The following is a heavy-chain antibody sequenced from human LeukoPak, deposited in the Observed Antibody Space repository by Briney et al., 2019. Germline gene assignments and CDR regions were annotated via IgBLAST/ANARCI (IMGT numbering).Heavy chain of an antibody. D-gene: IGHD6-13*01. CDR2: IYSGGST. Sequence: GGSLRLSCAASGFTVSSNYMSWVRQAPGKGLEWVSVIYSGGSTYYADSVKGRFTISRDNSKNTLYLQMNSLRAEDTAVYYCARGRTGSSSCAFDIWGQGTMVTVSS. CDR3: ARGRTGSSSCAFDI. V-gene: IGHV3-66*01. J-gene: IGHJ3*02. CDR1: GFTVSSNY.